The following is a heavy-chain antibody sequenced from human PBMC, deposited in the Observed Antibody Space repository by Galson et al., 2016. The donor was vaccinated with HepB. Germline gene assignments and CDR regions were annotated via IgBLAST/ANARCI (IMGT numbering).Heavy chain of an antibody. CDR3: VRDRYYDSRGYYERDGYFDQ. V-gene: IGHV3-33*01. Sequence: SLRLSCAVSGFTFTNYAMHWVRQAPGKGLEWVAISWYDGTTDSYAASVKDRFTASRDYSKSTLFLQMNSLRAEVTAVYYCVRDRYYDSRGYYERDGYFDQWGQGTLVTVSS. CDR1: GFTFTNYA. D-gene: IGHD3-22*01. CDR2: SWYDGTTD. J-gene: IGHJ4*02.